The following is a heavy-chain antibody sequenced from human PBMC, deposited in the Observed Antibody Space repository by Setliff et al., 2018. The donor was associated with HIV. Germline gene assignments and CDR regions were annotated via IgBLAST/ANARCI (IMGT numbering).Heavy chain of an antibody. V-gene: IGHV4-59*01. CDR3: SRAPGTPQITMVRGFYMDV. CDR2: IYYSGST. J-gene: IGHJ6*03. CDR1: GGSISSYY. Sequence: KPSETLSLTCTVSGGSISSYYWSWIRKPPGTGLEWIGIIYYSGSTNYNPSLTSRITISIDTSTNQFSLTLNLLTAADTAVYYCSRAPGTPQITMVRGFYMDVWGKGTTVTVSS. D-gene: IGHD3-10*01.